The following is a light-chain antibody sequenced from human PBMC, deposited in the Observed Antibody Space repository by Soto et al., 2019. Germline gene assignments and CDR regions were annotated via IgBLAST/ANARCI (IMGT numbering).Light chain of an antibody. Sequence: EIVLTQSPGTLSLSPGDRANLSCRASQSVSNNYLAWYQQKPGQAPGLLIYGASNRATGIPDRFSDSGSGTYFTPSFSRLEPEDSAVDDCQQYGSSGTFGQGTKVDIK. CDR2: GAS. V-gene: IGKV3-20*01. CDR3: QQYGSSGT. J-gene: IGKJ1*01. CDR1: QSVSNNY.